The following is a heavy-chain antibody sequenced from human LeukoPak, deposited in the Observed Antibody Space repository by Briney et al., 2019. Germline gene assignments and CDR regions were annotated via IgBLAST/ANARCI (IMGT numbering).Heavy chain of an antibody. D-gene: IGHD4-17*01. CDR3: ARGVGYGDYYYYGMDV. J-gene: IGHJ6*02. CDR2: ISAYNGNT. V-gene: IGHV1-18*01. CDR1: GYTFTSYG. Sequence: ASVKVSCKASGYTFTSYGISWVRQAPGQGLEWMGWISAYNGNTNYAQKLQGRVTMTTDTSTSTAYMELRSLRSDDTAVYYCARGVGYGDYYYYGMDVWGRGTTVTVSS.